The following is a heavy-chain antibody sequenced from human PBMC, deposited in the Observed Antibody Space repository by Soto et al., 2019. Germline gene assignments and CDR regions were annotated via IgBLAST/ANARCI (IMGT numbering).Heavy chain of an antibody. J-gene: IGHJ4*02. Sequence: VTLFRTCAIPGSAIRSGKDGAGVGKHPGKGIEWIAGINHRGNNYYSPSLKSRVTISLDTSKNQGSLKVSSVTAADTAVYYCVRSGDDYGSYIDYWGQGTLVTVS. CDR2: INHRGNN. D-gene: IGHD4-17*01. CDR3: VRSGDDYGSYIDY. V-gene: IGHV4-38-2*01. CDR1: GSAIRSGKD.